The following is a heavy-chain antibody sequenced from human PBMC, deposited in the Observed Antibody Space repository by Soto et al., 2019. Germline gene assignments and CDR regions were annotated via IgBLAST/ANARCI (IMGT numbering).Heavy chain of an antibody. V-gene: IGHV3-23*01. CDR1: VFTFSSYA. D-gene: IGHD3-10*01. CDR2: ISGSGGST. J-gene: IGHJ4*02. Sequence: VGSLRLSCAASVFTFSSYAMSCVRHSPGKGLEWVSAISGSGGSTYYADSVKGRFTISRDNSKNTLYLQMNSLRAEDTAVYYCAKVSATSLVPQPHFHYWGQGTLVTLSS. CDR3: AKVSATSLVPQPHFHY.